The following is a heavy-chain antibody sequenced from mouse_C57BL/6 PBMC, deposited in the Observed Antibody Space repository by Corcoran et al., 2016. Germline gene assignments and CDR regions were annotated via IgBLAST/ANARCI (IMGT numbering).Heavy chain of an antibody. J-gene: IGHJ4*01. Sequence: QIQLVQSGPELKKPGETVKISCKASGYTFTTYGMSWVKQAPGKGLKWMGWINTYSGVPTYADDFKGRFAFSLETSASTAYLQINNLKNEDTATYFCARSENYDYRYAMDYWGQGTSVTVSS. CDR1: GYTFTTYG. CDR3: ARSENYDYRYAMDY. V-gene: IGHV9-3*01. CDR2: INTYSGVP. D-gene: IGHD2-4*01.